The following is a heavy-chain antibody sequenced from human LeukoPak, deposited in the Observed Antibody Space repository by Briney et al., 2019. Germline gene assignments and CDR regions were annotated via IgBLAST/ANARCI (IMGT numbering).Heavy chain of an antibody. Sequence: PSETLSLTCTVSGGSISSYNWRWIRQSPGKGLEWIGYMYNTGSTNYNPSLKSRVTMSLDTSKNQFSLKLSSVTAADTAVYYCARHSRYSSDWYYFDYWGQGTLVTVSS. D-gene: IGHD6-13*01. J-gene: IGHJ4*02. CDR1: GGSISSYN. V-gene: IGHV4-59*08. CDR3: ARHSRYSSDWYYFDY. CDR2: MYNTGST.